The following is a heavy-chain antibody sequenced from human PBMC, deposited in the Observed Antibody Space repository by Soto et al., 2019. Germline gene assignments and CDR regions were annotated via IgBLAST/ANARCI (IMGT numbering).Heavy chain of an antibody. V-gene: IGHV2-5*02. Sequence: SGPTLVNPTQTLTLTCTFSGFSLITSGVGVGWIRQPPGKALEWLALIYWDDDKRYSPSLKSRLTITKDTSKNQVVLTMTNMDPVDTATYYCALQRVLTGYSNFDYWGQGTLVTVSS. CDR1: GFSLITSGVG. D-gene: IGHD3-9*01. J-gene: IGHJ4*02. CDR2: IYWDDDK. CDR3: ALQRVLTGYSNFDY.